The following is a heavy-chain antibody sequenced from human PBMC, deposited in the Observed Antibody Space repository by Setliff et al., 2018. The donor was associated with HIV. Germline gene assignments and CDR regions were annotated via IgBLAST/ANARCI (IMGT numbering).Heavy chain of an antibody. CDR2: IYYTGTT. D-gene: IGHD5-12*01. CDR3: AREWLQHTGDDAFDI. V-gene: IGHV4-59*01. CDR1: GGSISSYY. J-gene: IGHJ3*02. Sequence: PSETLSLTCTVSGGSISSYYWSWIRQPPGKGLEWIGHIYYTGTTNYNPSLKSRVTISIDTTKNQFSLKLNSVTAADTAVYYCAREWLQHTGDDAFDIWGQGTMVTVSS.